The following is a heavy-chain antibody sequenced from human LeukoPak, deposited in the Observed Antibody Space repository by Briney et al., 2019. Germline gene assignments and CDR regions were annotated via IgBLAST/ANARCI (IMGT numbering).Heavy chain of an antibody. Sequence: GGSLRLSCAASGFTFSSYAMSWVRQAPGKGLEWVSAISGSGGSTYSADSVKGRFTISRDNSKNTVYVQMNSLRAEDTAVYYCAKGHNPTMVRGVISGGGFDYWGQGTLVTVSS. V-gene: IGHV3-23*01. CDR1: GFTFSSYA. D-gene: IGHD3-10*01. J-gene: IGHJ4*02. CDR2: ISGSGGST. CDR3: AKGHNPTMVRGVISGGGFDY.